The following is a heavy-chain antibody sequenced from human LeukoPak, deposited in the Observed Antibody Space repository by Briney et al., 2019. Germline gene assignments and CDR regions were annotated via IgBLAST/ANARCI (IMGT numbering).Heavy chain of an antibody. CDR3: GRSEDAFDI. Sequence: SETLSLTCAVYGGSFSGYFWSWIRQPPGKGLEWLGEVNYNGSNYNPSLKSRVTMSVDASKNQFSLKLRSVTAADTAVYYCGRSEDAFDIWGQGTMVTVSS. J-gene: IGHJ3*02. CDR2: VNYNGS. CDR1: GGSFSGYF. V-gene: IGHV4-34*01.